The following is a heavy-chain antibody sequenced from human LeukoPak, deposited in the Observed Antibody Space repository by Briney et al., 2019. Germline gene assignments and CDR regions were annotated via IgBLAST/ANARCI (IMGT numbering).Heavy chain of an antibody. D-gene: IGHD4-23*01. V-gene: IGHV3-30*02. CDR3: AKNNDYGGSYWYFDL. J-gene: IGHJ2*01. CDR1: GFTFSSYG. Sequence: GGSLRLSCAASGFTFSSYGMHWVRQAPGKGLEWVAFIRYDRSNKYYADSVKGRFTISRDNSKNTLYLQMSSLRDEDTAVYYCAKNNDYGGSYWYFDLWGRGTLVTVSS. CDR2: IRYDRSNK.